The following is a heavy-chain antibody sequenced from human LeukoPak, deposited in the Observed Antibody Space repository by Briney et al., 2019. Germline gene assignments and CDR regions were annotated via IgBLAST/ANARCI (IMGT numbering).Heavy chain of an antibody. D-gene: IGHD3-3*01. V-gene: IGHV1-2*06. CDR2: TNPREGET. CDR3: GRDWELRFHQGGLDY. CDR1: GYKFVGYY. J-gene: IGHJ4*02. Sequence: APVKVSCKASGYKFVGYYIHWVRQAPGQGLEWMGRTNPREGETNFAQKSQWRVTMTSDTSISTAYMELSGLRSDDPAVYYCGRDWELRFHQGGLDYWGQGGLVTVSS.